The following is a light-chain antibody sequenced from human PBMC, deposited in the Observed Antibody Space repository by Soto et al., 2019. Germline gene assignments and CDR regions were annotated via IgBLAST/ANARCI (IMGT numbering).Light chain of an antibody. CDR1: QNVGSSY. CDR2: DAS. CDR3: QQYGSSIS. Sequence: DIVLTQSPGTLSLSPGERATLSCRAGQNVGSSYLAWYQQKPGQAPRLLIYDASNRATGIPDRFSGSGSGTDFTLTISRLEPEDFAVYYCQQYGSSISFGQGTRLEIK. V-gene: IGKV3-20*01. J-gene: IGKJ5*01.